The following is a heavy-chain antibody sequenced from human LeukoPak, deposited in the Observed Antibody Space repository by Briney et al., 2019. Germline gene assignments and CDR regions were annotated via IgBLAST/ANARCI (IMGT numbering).Heavy chain of an antibody. D-gene: IGHD6-13*01. CDR1: GFTFSDYT. Sequence: PGGSLRLSCSASGFTFSDYTMNWVRQAPGKGLEWVSSISPSSTYIFYADSVKGRFTISRDDAKNSLYLQMNSLRAEDTAVYYCARAVSAQLVLCMDVWGQGTTVTVSS. CDR2: ISPSSTYI. V-gene: IGHV3-21*01. J-gene: IGHJ6*02. CDR3: ARAVSAQLVLCMDV.